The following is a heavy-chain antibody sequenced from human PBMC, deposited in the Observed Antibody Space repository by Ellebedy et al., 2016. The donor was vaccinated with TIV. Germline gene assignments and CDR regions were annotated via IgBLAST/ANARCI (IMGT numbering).Heavy chain of an antibody. Sequence: PGGSLRLSCAASGFIFNSHGMHWVRQAPGKGLEWVAVISSHGMTTYYADSVKGRFTISRDNSNNSLYLQMNSLRAEDTAFYFCTKEGAVAGAPAYLAYDYWGQGTLVTVSS. V-gene: IGHV3-30*13. J-gene: IGHJ4*02. CDR3: TKEGAVAGAPAYLAYDY. CDR2: ISSHGMTT. CDR1: GFIFNSHG. D-gene: IGHD6-19*01.